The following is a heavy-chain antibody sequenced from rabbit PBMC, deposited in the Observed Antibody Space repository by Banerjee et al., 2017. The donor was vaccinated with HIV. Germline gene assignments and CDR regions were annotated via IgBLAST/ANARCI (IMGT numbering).Heavy chain of an antibody. D-gene: IGHD4-1*01. CDR2: IDAGSNGNT. CDR3: ARDEVNNGWNFNL. Sequence: QEQLVESGGGLVKPEGSLTLTCTASGLSFSSRYWICWVRQAPGKGLEWIACIDAGSNGNTYYASWAKGRFTVSKTSSTTVTLQMTSLTAADTATYFCARDEVNNGWNFNLWGQGTLVTVS. J-gene: IGHJ4*01. V-gene: IGHV1S45*01. CDR1: GLSFSSRYW.